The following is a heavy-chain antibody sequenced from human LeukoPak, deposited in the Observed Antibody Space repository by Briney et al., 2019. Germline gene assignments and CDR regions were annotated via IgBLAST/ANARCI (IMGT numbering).Heavy chain of an antibody. J-gene: IGHJ4*02. CDR3: ARGIRKIFGVVISLVGFDY. D-gene: IGHD3-3*01. CDR2: MNPNSGNT. V-gene: IGHV1-8*01. CDR1: GYTFTSYD. Sequence: ASVKVSCKASGYTFTSYDINWVRQATGQGLEWMEWMNPNSGNTGYAQKFQGRVTMTRNTFISTAYMELSSLRSEDTAVYYCARGIRKIFGVVISLVGFDYWGQGTLVTVSS.